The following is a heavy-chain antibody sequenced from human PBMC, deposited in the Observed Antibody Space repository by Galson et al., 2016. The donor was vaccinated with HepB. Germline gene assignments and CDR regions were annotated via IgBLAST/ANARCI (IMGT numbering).Heavy chain of an antibody. CDR2: ISYDGRYK. J-gene: IGHJ3*02. Sequence: SLRLSCAASGFTFSSYGMHWVRQAPGKGLEWVAVISYDGRYKYYADSVKGRFIISRDNSMDTLYLQRHSRRAEDTAVYSCAKDQHLRILRYFGWVNDAFDMWGQGTMVTVSS. D-gene: IGHD3-9*01. CDR1: GFTFSSYG. V-gene: IGHV3-30*18. CDR3: AKDQHLRILRYFGWVNDAFDM.